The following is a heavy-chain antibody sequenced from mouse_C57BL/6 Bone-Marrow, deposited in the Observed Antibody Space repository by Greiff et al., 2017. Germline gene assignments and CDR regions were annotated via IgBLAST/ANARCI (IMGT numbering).Heavy chain of an antibody. J-gene: IGHJ2*01. Sequence: EVMLVESGGGLVKPGGSLKLSCAASGFTFSDYGMHWVRQAPEKGLEWVAYISSGSSTIYYADTVKGRFTISRDNAKNTLFLQMTRLRSEDTAMYYCARAFYGNYFDYWGQGTTLTVSA. CDR1: GFTFSDYG. D-gene: IGHD2-10*01. V-gene: IGHV5-17*01. CDR3: ARAFYGNYFDY. CDR2: ISSGSSTI.